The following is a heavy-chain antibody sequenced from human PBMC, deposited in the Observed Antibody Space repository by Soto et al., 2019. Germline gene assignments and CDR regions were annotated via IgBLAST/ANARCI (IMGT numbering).Heavy chain of an antibody. CDR3: ARDQGSAAAGHTPYYYYYYGMDV. V-gene: IGHV4-31*03. J-gene: IGHJ6*02. CDR2: IYYSGST. Sequence: QVQLQESGSGLVKPSQTLSLTCTVSGGSISSGGYYWSWIRQHPGKGLEWIGYIYYSGSTYYNPSLKSRVTISVDTSKNQFSLKLSSVTAADTAVYYCARDQGSAAAGHTPYYYYYYGMDVWGQGTTVTVSS. D-gene: IGHD6-13*01. CDR1: GGSISSGGYY.